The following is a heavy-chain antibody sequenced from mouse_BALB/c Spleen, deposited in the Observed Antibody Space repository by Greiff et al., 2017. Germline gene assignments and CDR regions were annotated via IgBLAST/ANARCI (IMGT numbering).Heavy chain of an antibody. Sequence: QVQLQQSGAELVRPGSSVKISCKASGYAFSSYWMNWVKQRPGQGLEWIGQIYPGDGDTNYNGKFKGKATLTADKSSSTAYMQLSSLTSEDSAVYFCARRVYYYGSSYDYAMDYWGQGTSVTVSS. V-gene: IGHV1-80*01. J-gene: IGHJ4*01. D-gene: IGHD1-1*01. CDR2: IYPGDGDT. CDR1: GYAFSSYW. CDR3: ARRVYYYGSSYDYAMDY.